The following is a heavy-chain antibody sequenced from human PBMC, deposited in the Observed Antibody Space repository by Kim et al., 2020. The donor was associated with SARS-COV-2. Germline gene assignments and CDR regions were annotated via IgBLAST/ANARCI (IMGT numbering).Heavy chain of an antibody. CDR1: GYRFTNYG. CDR3: ARHGGSSGTYGMDV. CDR2: INAYTGNT. D-gene: IGHD3-10*01. J-gene: IGHJ6*02. Sequence: ASVKVSCKASGYRFTNYGISWVRQAPGQGLEWMEWINAYTGNTNSEQKVQGRVTMTTDTSTSTAYMELRSLRSDDTAVYYCARHGGSSGTYGMDVWGQGTTVTVSS. V-gene: IGHV1-18*01.